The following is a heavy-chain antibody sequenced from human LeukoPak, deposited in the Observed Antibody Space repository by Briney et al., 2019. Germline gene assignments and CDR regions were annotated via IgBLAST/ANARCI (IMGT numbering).Heavy chain of an antibody. Sequence: ASVKVSCKASGYTFSGYYMHWVRQAPGQGLEWMGWTNPNSGGTKYAQKFQGRVTMTRDTSISTAYMELSRLRSDDTAVYYCARREEVYYDSSGYYYGDLDYWGQGTLVTVSS. J-gene: IGHJ4*02. CDR1: GYTFSGYY. V-gene: IGHV1-2*02. CDR2: TNPNSGGT. CDR3: ARREEVYYDSSGYYYGDLDY. D-gene: IGHD3-22*01.